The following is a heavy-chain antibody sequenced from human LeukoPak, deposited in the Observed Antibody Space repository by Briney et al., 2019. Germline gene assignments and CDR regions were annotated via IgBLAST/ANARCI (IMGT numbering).Heavy chain of an antibody. J-gene: IGHJ4*02. D-gene: IGHD3-9*01. CDR1: GGSFSGYY. CDR2: INHSGST. Sequence: SETLSLTCAVYGGSFSGYYWSWIRQPPGKGLEWIGEINHSGSTNYNPSLKSRVTISVDTSKNQFSLKLSSVTAADTAVYYCARGGYDILTGYFDYWGQGTLVTVSS. V-gene: IGHV4-34*01. CDR3: ARGGYDILTGYFDY.